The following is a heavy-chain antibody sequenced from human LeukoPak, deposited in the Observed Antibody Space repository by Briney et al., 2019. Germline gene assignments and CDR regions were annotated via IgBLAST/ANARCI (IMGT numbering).Heavy chain of an antibody. Sequence: GGSLSLSCAVSGFTFVGYAMSWVRQAPGKGLEWVAGINGSGNGTYYAYPVKGRFTISRDNSKDTLYLQMNSLGAEDTALYCCAKDRPNGSDHWGEGTLVTVS. CDR2: INGSGNGT. J-gene: IGHJ5*02. CDR1: GFTFVGYA. CDR3: AKDRPNGSDH. D-gene: IGHD1-26*01. V-gene: IGHV3-23*01.